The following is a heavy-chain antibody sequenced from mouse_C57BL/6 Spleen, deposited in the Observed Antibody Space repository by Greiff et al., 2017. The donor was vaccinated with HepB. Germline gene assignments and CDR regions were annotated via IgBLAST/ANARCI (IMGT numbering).Heavy chain of an antibody. CDR2: ISSGSSTI. D-gene: IGHD1-1*01. CDR3: ARPGVTTVVAPAY. CDR1: GFTFSDYG. J-gene: IGHJ2*01. Sequence: EVKLMESGGGLVKPGGSLKLSCAASGFTFSDYGMHWVRQAPEKGLEWVAYISSGSSTIYYADTVKGRFTISRDNAKNTLFLQMTSLRSEDTAMYYCARPGVTTVVAPAYWGQGTTLTVSS. V-gene: IGHV5-17*01.